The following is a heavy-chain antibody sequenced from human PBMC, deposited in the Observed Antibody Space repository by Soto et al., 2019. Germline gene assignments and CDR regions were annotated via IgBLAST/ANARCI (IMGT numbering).Heavy chain of an antibody. CDR2: FIPIFGTA. CDR3: GSRNDYGDYNWFDP. J-gene: IGHJ5*02. V-gene: IGHV1-69*12. CDR1: GGTLRSHV. Sequence: QVQLVQSGAEVKKPGSSVKVSCKASGGTLRSHVISWVRQAPGQGLEWMGGFIPIFGTANYAQKFQGRVXVXGXEXXGTADLALSSLRSGDTAVYYCGSRNDYGDYNWFDPWGQGTLVTVSS. D-gene: IGHD4-17*01.